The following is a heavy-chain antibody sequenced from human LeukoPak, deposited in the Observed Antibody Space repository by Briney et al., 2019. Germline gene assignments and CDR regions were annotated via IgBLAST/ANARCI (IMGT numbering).Heavy chain of an antibody. J-gene: IGHJ4*02. D-gene: IGHD1-26*01. V-gene: IGHV4-59*08. CDR2: YSGNT. Sequence: SSETLSLTCTVSGVSISRYYWSWIRQPPGKGLEWIGYYSGNTIYNPSLRSRVTISADTSKNHFSLRLRSVTAADKAVYYCARLAAISGSDYPDDWGQGTLVTVSS. CDR1: GVSISRYY. CDR3: ARLAAISGSDYPDD.